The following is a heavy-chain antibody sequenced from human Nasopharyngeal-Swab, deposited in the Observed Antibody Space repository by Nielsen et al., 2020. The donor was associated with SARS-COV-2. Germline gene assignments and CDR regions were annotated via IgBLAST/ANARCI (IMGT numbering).Heavy chain of an antibody. J-gene: IGHJ4*02. Sequence: PGKGLEWIGEINHSGSTNYNPSLKSRVIISVDTSKNQFSLKLSSVTAADTAVYYCARGQGPRHYYDSSGYYYDVLGRGYYFDYWGQGTLVTVSS. CDR3: ARGQGPRHYYDSSGYYYDVLGRGYYFDY. V-gene: IGHV4-34*01. D-gene: IGHD3-22*01. CDR2: INHSGST.